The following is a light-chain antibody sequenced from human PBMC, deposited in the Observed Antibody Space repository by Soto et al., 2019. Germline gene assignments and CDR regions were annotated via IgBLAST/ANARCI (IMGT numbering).Light chain of an antibody. CDR1: SSDVGGYGY. J-gene: IGLJ2*01. Sequence: QSALTQPASVSGSPGQSITISCTGTSSDVGGYGYVSWYQHHPGKAPKLIIYDVTNRPSGVSNRFSGSKSGNTASLTISGLQAEDEADYYCSSYTSSSTVVFGGGTKLTVL. CDR2: DVT. CDR3: SSYTSSSTVV. V-gene: IGLV2-14*03.